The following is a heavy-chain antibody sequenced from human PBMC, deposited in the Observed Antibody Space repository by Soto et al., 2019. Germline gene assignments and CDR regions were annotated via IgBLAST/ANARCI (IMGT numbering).Heavy chain of an antibody. CDR2: INYDAGNE. Sequence: GGSLRLSCAASGFSFSDYGMHWVRQAPGKGLEWVALINYDAGNEHYADSVQGRFTISRDNSKNTLYLQLNSLRAEDTAVYYCARDLGGDSDAFDIWGQGTVVTVSS. J-gene: IGHJ3*02. V-gene: IGHV3-33*08. D-gene: IGHD3-16*01. CDR3: ARDLGGDSDAFDI. CDR1: GFSFSDYG.